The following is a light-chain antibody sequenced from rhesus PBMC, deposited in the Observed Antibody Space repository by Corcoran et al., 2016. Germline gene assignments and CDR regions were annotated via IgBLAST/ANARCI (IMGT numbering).Light chain of an antibody. CDR3: MQCTHWPT. Sequence: DVVMTQSPLSLPVTPGQPASISRRASQSLLHSNGNNYLTWFLQKPGQLPRSLIYRVSNRDSGVPDSFSVRGAWTDFPMRIRRVGAEDVGVCYYMQCTHWPTFGGGTKVEIK. CDR1: QSLLHSNGNNY. V-gene: IGKV2-58*03. J-gene: IGKJ4*01. CDR2: RVS.